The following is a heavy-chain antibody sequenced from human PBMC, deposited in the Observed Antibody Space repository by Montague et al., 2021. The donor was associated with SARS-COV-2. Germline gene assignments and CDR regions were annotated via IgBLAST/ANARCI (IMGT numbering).Heavy chain of an antibody. Sequence: SETLSLTCTVSGASVASGNFYWSWIRQPPGKGLEWIGYMYYTGHTNYNPSLESRVTMPVNPSKNQFSLTLTFVTAADTDVYYGARSRANVPSRPGFDYWGQGALVTVSS. D-gene: IGHD6-6*01. V-gene: IGHV4-61*01. J-gene: IGHJ4*02. CDR2: MYYTGHT. CDR1: GASVASGNFY. CDR3: ARSRANVPSRPGFDY.